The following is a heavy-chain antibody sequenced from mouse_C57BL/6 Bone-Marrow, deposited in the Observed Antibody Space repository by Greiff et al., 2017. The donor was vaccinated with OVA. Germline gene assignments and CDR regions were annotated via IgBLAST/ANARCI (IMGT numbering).Heavy chain of an antibody. D-gene: IGHD2-1*01. CDR3: TRWGYYGKLFAY. CDR2: IDPETGGT. Sequence: QVQLQQSGAELVRPGASVTLSCKASGYTFTDYEMHWVKQTPVHGLEWIGAIDPETGGTAYNQKFKGKAILTADKSSSTAYRELRSLTSEDSAVYYCTRWGYYGKLFAYWGQGTLVTVSA. CDR1: GYTFTDYE. V-gene: IGHV1-15*01. J-gene: IGHJ3*01.